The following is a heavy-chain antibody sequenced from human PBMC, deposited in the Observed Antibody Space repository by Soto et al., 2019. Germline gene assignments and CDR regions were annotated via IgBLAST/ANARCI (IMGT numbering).Heavy chain of an antibody. CDR2: INPSGGST. V-gene: IGHV1-46*01. D-gene: IGHD6-13*01. CDR1: GYTFTSYY. J-gene: IGHJ4*02. Sequence: ASVKVSCKASGYTFTSYYMHWVRQAPGQGLEWMGIINPSGGSTSYAQKFQARVTMTRGTSTSTVYMELSSMRSEDTAVYYCARVGAAAAGTSQFDYWGQGTLVTVSS. CDR3: ARVGAAAAGTSQFDY.